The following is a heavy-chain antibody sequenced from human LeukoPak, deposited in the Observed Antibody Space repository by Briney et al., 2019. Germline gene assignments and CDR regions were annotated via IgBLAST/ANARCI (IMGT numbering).Heavy chain of an antibody. D-gene: IGHD1-26*01. J-gene: IGHJ3*02. CDR1: GGSISSGSYY. CDR3: GRLLGATWRGGFDI. V-gene: IGHV4-61*02. CDR2: IYTSGTT. Sequence: PSETLSLTCTVSGGSISSGSYYWSWIRQPAGKGLEWIGRIYTSGTTNCNPSLKSRVTISLDTSKNQFSLNLTSVTAADTAVYYCGRLLGATWRGGFDIWGQGTMVTVSS.